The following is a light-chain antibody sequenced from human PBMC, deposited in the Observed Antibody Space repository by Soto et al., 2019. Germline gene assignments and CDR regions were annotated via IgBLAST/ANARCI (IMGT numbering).Light chain of an antibody. J-gene: IGKJ1*01. CDR1: QSVSSNY. V-gene: IGKV3-20*01. CDR2: GAS. CDR3: QQYGSSPWT. Sequence: EIVMTQSPGTLSFSPGDRATLSCRASQSVSSNYLAWFQQKPGQAPRLLIYGASNRATDIPDRFSGSGSGTDFTLTISRLEPEDFAVYYCQQYGSSPWTFGRGTKVDIK.